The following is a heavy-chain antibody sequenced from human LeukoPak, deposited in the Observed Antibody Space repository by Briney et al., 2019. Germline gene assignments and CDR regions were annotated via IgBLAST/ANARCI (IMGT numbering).Heavy chain of an antibody. CDR2: IIPIFGTA. Sequence: SVKVSRKASGGTFSSYAISWVRQAPGQGLEWMGRIIPIFGTANYAQKFQGRVTITTEESTSTAYMELSSLRSEDTAVYYCASSVQFGELHPDYYYYYYMDVWGKGTTVTVSS. CDR1: GGTFSSYA. CDR3: ASSVQFGELHPDYYYYYYMDV. J-gene: IGHJ6*03. V-gene: IGHV1-69*05. D-gene: IGHD3-10*01.